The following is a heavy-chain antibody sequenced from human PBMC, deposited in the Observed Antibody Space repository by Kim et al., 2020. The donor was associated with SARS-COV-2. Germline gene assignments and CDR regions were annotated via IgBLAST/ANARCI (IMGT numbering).Heavy chain of an antibody. CDR2: IYHSGST. J-gene: IGHJ5*02. V-gene: IGHV4-30-2*01. CDR1: GGSISSGGYS. CDR3: ARFFMSCSSTSCYEWFDP. D-gene: IGHD2-2*01. Sequence: SETLSLTCAVSGGSISSGGYSWSWIRQPPGKGLEWIGYIYHSGSTYYNPSLKSRVTISVDRSKNQFSLKLSSVTAADTAVYYCARFFMSCSSTSCYEWFDPWGQGTLVTVSS.